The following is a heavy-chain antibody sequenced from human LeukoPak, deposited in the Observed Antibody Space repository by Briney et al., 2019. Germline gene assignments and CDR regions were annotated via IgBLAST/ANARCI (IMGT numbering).Heavy chain of an antibody. V-gene: IGHV1-18*01. D-gene: IGHD4-17*01. CDR1: GYTFTSYG. CDR2: ISAYNGNT. CDR3: ARGVGVTVTLLPLSY. Sequence: GASVKVSCKASGYTFTSYGISWVRQAPGQGLEWMGWISAYNGNTNYAQKLQGRVTMTTDTSTSTAYMELRSLRSDDTAVYYCARGVGVTVTLLPLSYWGQGTLVTVSS. J-gene: IGHJ4*02.